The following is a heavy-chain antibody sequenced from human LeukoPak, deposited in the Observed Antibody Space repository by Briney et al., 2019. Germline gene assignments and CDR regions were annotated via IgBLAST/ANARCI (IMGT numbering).Heavy chain of an antibody. CDR1: GFTFSSYW. J-gene: IGHJ5*02. CDR2: ISSSSGHI. Sequence: PGGSLRLSCAASGFTFSSYWMSWVRQAPGKGLEWVSSISSSSGHIYYADSVKGRFTISRDNAKNSLYLQMNSLRAEDTAVYYCARGVDIDCSSTSCYKDARGWFDPWGQGTLVTVSS. CDR3: ARGVDIDCSSTSCYKDARGWFDP. V-gene: IGHV3-21*01. D-gene: IGHD2-2*01.